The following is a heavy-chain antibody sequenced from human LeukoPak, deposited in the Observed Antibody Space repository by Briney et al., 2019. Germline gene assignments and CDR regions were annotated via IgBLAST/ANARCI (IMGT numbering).Heavy chain of an antibody. V-gene: IGHV2-5*02. J-gene: IGHJ3*01. CDR2: IYWDDVK. CDR3: AHRQLYTLPGAFDA. D-gene: IGHD3-16*01. CDR1: GFSLSTSGVG. Sequence: ESGPTLVEPTQTLTLTCTFSGFSLSTSGVGVGWIRQPPGKALEWLALIYWDDVKRYSPFVKSRLTITKDTSKNQVVLTMTNMDPVDTATYYCAHRQLYTLPGAFDAWGPGTMVTVSS.